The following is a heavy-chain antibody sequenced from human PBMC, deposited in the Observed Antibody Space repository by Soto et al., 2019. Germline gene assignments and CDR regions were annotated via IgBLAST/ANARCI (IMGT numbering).Heavy chain of an antibody. CDR3: ARGEQQLKYYYYYGMDV. CDR1: GYTFTGYY. Sequence: GASVKVSCKASGYTFTGYYIHWVRQAPGQGLEWMGWINPNSGGTNYAQKFQGWVTMTRDTSISTAYMELSRLRSDDTAVYYCARGEQQLKYYYYYGMDVWGQGTTVTVSS. J-gene: IGHJ6*02. D-gene: IGHD6-13*01. CDR2: INPNSGGT. V-gene: IGHV1-2*04.